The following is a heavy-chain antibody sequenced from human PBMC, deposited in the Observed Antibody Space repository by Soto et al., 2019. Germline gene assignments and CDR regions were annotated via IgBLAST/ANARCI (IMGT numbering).Heavy chain of an antibody. CDR1: GYTFTSYA. J-gene: IGHJ4*02. Sequence: ASVKVSCKASGYTFTSYAMHWVRQAPGQRLEWMGWINAGNGNTKYSQKFQDRVTITRDTSASTAYMELSSLRSEDTAVYYCARSIVVVTAADYWGQGTLVTVSS. D-gene: IGHD2-21*02. CDR3: ARSIVVVTAADY. V-gene: IGHV1-3*01. CDR2: INAGNGNT.